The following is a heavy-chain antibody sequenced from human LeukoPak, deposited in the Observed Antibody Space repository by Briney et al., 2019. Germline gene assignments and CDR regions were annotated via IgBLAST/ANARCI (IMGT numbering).Heavy chain of an antibody. D-gene: IGHD6-19*01. V-gene: IGHV3-7*01. CDR1: GFTFSSYW. Sequence: PGGSLRLSCAASGFTFSSYWMNWVRQAPGKGLEWVANMKQDGSEKYCVDSVKGRFTISRDNTKNSLYLQMNSLRAEDTAVYYCAGGSGWLIDYWGQGTLVTVSS. CDR2: MKQDGSEK. J-gene: IGHJ4*02. CDR3: AGGSGWLIDY.